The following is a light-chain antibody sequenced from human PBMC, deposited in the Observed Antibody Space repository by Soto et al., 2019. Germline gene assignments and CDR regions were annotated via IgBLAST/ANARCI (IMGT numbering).Light chain of an antibody. CDR2: DAS. V-gene: IGKV3-11*01. J-gene: IGKJ2*01. Sequence: EIVLTQSPATLSLSPGERATLSCRASQSVSSYLAWYQQKPGQAPRLLIYDASNRATGIPARFSGSGSGTASTLTISSLEPEEFAVYYCQQRSNWPPYTFGQGTKLEIK. CDR1: QSVSSY. CDR3: QQRSNWPPYT.